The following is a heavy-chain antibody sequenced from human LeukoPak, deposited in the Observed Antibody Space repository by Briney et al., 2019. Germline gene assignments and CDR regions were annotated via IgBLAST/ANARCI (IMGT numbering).Heavy chain of an antibody. CDR1: EFTFSGHQ. CDR3: ARDWRQDNAFDL. CDR2: IIQDGSKE. Sequence: GGSLRLSCAASEFTFSGHQMSWVRQAPGKGPEWVAKIIQDGSKEYYLDSVKGRFIISRDNGKNPLYLEMNRRRVEDTAVYYCARDWRQDNAFDLWGRGTMVTVSS. V-gene: IGHV3-7*01. D-gene: IGHD2-15*01. J-gene: IGHJ3*01.